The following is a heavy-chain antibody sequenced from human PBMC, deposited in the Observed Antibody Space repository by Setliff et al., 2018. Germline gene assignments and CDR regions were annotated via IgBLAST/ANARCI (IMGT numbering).Heavy chain of an antibody. D-gene: IGHD3-16*02. CDR3: AKEISGGLIGNGMDV. CDR2: LDNDGST. J-gene: IGHJ6*02. V-gene: IGHV3-53*01. CDR1: GVTVSAYD. Sequence: GGSLRLSCAASGVTVSAYDMSWVRQAPGKGLEWVSLLDNDGSTYYSDSVKGRFTISRGTSKNTLYLQMSSLRTEDTAVYYCAKEISGGLIGNGMDVWGQGTTVTVSS.